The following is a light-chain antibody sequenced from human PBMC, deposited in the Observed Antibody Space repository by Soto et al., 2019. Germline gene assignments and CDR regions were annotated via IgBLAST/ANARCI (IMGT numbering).Light chain of an antibody. J-gene: IGKJ3*01. Sequence: EVVMTQSPATLSVSPGDRATLSCRASQSVGSNLAWYQRRPGQAPRILIYGASTRATSVPAGFSGSGSGTEFTLSISSLKSEDFAIYFCQYYNHWPSVYTFGPGTKVDFK. CDR3: QYYNHWPSVYT. V-gene: IGKV3-15*01. CDR1: QSVGSN. CDR2: GAS.